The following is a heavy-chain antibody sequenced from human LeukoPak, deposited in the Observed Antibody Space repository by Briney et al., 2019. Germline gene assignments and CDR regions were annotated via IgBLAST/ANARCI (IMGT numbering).Heavy chain of an antibody. CDR1: GGSISSYY. V-gene: IGHV4-4*07. J-gene: IGHJ4*02. CDR3: ARDGMAGG. CDR2: IYSSGST. D-gene: IGHD6-19*01. Sequence: SETLSLTCTVSGGSISSYYWSWIRQPAGKGLEWIGRIYSSGSTNYNPSLKSRVTMSLDMSKNQFSLKLSSPTAADTAMYYCARDGMAGGWGQGILVTVSS.